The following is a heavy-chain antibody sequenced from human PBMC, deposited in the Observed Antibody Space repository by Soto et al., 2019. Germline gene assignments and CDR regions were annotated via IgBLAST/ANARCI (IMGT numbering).Heavy chain of an antibody. CDR2: ISAYNGNT. Sequence: GTSVKVSCKASGYTFTSYGISWVRQAPGQGLEWMGWISAYNGNTNYAQKLQGRVTMTTDTSTSTAYMELRSLRSDDTAVYYCARAASGSYPSYYGMDVWGQGTTVTAP. CDR1: GYTFTSYG. D-gene: IGHD1-26*01. J-gene: IGHJ6*02. CDR3: ARAASGSYPSYYGMDV. V-gene: IGHV1-18*01.